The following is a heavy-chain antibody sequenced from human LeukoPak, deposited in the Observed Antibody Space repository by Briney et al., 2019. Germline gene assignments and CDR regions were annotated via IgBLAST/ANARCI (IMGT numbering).Heavy chain of an antibody. J-gene: IGHJ5*02. CDR2: IYTSGST. V-gene: IGHV4-61*02. CDR3: ARDHAWGWLQLRGGSWFDP. D-gene: IGHD5-24*01. Sequence: RASQTLSLTCTVSGGSISSGGYYWSWIRQPAGKGLEWIGRIYTSGSTNYNPSLKSRVTISVDTSKNQFSLKLSSVTAADTAVYYCARDHAWGWLQLRGGSWFDPWGQGTLVTVSS. CDR1: GGSISSGGYY.